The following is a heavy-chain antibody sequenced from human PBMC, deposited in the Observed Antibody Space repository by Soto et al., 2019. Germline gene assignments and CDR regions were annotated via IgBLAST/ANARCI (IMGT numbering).Heavy chain of an antibody. CDR3: ARAEKYYCGSGSPYYYGMDV. V-gene: IGHV1-18*04. CDR2: ISGYNGNT. D-gene: IGHD3-10*01. Sequence: QVQLVQSGAEVKKPGASVKVSCKASGYTFTIYGVSWVRQAPGQGLKWMGWISGYNGNTNYAQKLQGRVTMTTDTSTSTAYMELRSLRSDDTSVYYCARAEKYYCGSGSPYYYGMDVWGQGITVTVSS. J-gene: IGHJ6*02. CDR1: GYTFTIYG.